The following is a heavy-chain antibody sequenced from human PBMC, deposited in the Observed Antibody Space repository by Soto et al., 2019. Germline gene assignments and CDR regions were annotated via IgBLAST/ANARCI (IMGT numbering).Heavy chain of an antibody. J-gene: IGHJ4*02. CDR1: GGSISSNSYY. D-gene: IGHD3-16*01. V-gene: IGHV4-39*01. Sequence: QLQLQESGPGLVKPSETLSLACTVSGGSISSNSYYWDWIRQPPGKGLEWIGSMYYSGATYHNPSLQSRVTISVDTSKSQFPLHLSSVTAADAAVYYCARHAAYDSVWGKSDGSDYWGQGTLVTVSS. CDR3: ARHAAYDSVWGKSDGSDY. CDR2: MYYSGAT.